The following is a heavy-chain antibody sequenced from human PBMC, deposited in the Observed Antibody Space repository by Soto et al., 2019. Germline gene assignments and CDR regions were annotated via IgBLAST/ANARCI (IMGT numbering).Heavy chain of an antibody. CDR3: ARGGALTAGYYYYYMDV. Sequence: QEQLVQSGAEVKKPGASVKVSCKASGYTFTDFDITWVRQATGQGLEWMGWMNPRSGNTGFTDKFEGRVTLTRDTSTTTAYMELRDLTSEDTAVYFCARGGALTAGYYYYYMDVWGSGTAVTVSS. J-gene: IGHJ6*03. V-gene: IGHV1-8*01. CDR1: GYTFTDFD. CDR2: MNPRSGNT. D-gene: IGHD2-21*02.